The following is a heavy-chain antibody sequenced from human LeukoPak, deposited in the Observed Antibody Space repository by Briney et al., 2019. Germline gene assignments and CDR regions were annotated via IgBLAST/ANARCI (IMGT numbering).Heavy chain of an antibody. J-gene: IGHJ4*02. CDR2: IYSDGRT. Sequence: GGSLRLSCAASGFTVSDNYMSWVRQAPGKGLEWVSIIYSDGRTYYADSVQGRFTISRDNSKNTMYLQMNSLRAEDSAVYYCARDPGYDYGYDYWGQGTLVTVS. CDR1: GFTVSDNY. D-gene: IGHD5-18*01. CDR3: ARDPGYDYGYDY. V-gene: IGHV3-53*01.